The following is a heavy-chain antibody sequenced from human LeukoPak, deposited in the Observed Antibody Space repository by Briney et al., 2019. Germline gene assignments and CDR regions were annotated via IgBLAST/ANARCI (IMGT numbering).Heavy chain of an antibody. J-gene: IGHJ4*02. CDR3: ARRRGRIAFDFDY. D-gene: IGHD3-16*02. V-gene: IGHV3-48*03. CDR2: ISSSGSTI. Sequence: GGSLRLXCAASGFTFSSYEMNWVRQAPGKGLEWVSYISSSGSTIYYADSVKGRFTISRDNAKNSLYLQMNSLRAEDTAVYYCARRRGRIAFDFDYWGQGTLVTVSS. CDR1: GFTFSSYE.